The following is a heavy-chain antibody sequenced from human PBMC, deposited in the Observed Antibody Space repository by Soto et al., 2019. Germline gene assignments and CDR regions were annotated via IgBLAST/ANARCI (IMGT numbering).Heavy chain of an antibody. CDR1: GYTLTELS. CDR2: FDPEDGET. Sequence: ASVKVSCKVSGYTLTELSMHWVRQAPGKGLEWMGGFDPEDGETIYAQKFQGRVTMTEDTSTDTAYMELSSLRSEDTAVYYCATDHSYDSVAGAYYYGMDVWGQGTTVTVSS. J-gene: IGHJ6*02. D-gene: IGHD3-22*01. V-gene: IGHV1-24*01. CDR3: ATDHSYDSVAGAYYYGMDV.